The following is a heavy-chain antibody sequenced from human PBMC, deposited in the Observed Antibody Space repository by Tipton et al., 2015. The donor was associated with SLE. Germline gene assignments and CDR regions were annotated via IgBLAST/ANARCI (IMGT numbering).Heavy chain of an antibody. V-gene: IGHV4-34*01. J-gene: IGHJ5*01. CDR1: GGSFTNYY. CDR2: INHSGTT. CDR3: ATGVSGSWYYFDS. D-gene: IGHD6-13*01. Sequence: LRLSCAVYGGSFTNYYWSWIRQSPGKGLEWIGEINHSGTTKYNPSLKNRVTISEDTSKNQFSLRLTSVTAADTAIYYCATGVSGSWYYFDSWGQGTLVTVSS.